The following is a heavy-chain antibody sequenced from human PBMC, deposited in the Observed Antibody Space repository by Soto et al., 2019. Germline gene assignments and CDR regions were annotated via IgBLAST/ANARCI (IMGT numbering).Heavy chain of an antibody. CDR3: ARDFGPTIAARVPFDY. J-gene: IGHJ4*02. CDR2: INSDESIT. V-gene: IGHV3-74*01. CDR1: GFTFNSYW. D-gene: IGHD6-6*01. Sequence: PGGSLRLSCAASGFTFNSYWMHWVRQAPGKGLVWVSRINSDESITDYADSVKGRFTISRDNAKNMLYLQMNSLRAEDTAVYYCARDFGPTIAARVPFDYWGQGXLVTVYS.